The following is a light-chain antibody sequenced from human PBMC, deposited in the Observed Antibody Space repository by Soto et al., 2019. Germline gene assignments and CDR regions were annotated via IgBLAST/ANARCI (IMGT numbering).Light chain of an antibody. V-gene: IGLV1-40*01. J-gene: IGLJ3*02. Sequence: QSVRTQPPSVSGAPGQRVTISCTGRSSNTGAGYDVHWYQQLTGTVPKLLIYANSNRPSGVPDRFSGSKSGTSASLAITGLQAEDEADYYCQAYDSSLNVWVFGGGTKLTVL. CDR1: SSNTGAGYD. CDR2: ANS. CDR3: QAYDSSLNVWV.